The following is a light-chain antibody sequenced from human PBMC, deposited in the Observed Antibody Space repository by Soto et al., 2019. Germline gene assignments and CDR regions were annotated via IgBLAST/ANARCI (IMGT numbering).Light chain of an antibody. CDR2: GAS. Sequence: EIMMTQSPATLSVTPGERATLSCRASQSVSSNLAWYQQKPGQAPRLLIYGASTRATGIPARFSGSGSGTEFTLTISSLQSEDFAVYYCQQYNNWPLTFGGGTKVHIK. CDR3: QQYNNWPLT. CDR1: QSVSSN. J-gene: IGKJ4*01. V-gene: IGKV3-15*01.